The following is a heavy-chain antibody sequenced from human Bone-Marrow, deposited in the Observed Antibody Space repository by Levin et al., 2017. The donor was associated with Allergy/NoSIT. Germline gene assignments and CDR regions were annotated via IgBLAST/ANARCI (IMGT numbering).Heavy chain of an antibody. CDR2: ISSSGTII. J-gene: IGHJ4*02. CDR3: ARVTRCGGDCYFLDY. V-gene: IGHV3-11*01. D-gene: IGHD2-21*02. Sequence: GGSLRLSCAASGFSFSDYYMTWIRRAPGKGLEWVSYISSSGTIIYYGDSVKGRFTISRDNAKNSLFLQMNSLRVEDTAVYYCARVTRCGGDCYFLDYWGQGALVTVSS. CDR1: GFSFSDYY.